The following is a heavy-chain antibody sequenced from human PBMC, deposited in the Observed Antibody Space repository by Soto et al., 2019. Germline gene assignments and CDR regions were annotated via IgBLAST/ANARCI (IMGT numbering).Heavy chain of an antibody. CDR2: IYYDGST. CDR3: ARQSITVLGASKFRLALDYF. Sequence: KSSETLSLTCTVSGDSIKSSSSYYWGWVRQPPGKVLEWLGSIYYDGSTYYNPSVKSRVSLSVDTSKCPVSLRLTSITSSHPAKYYCARQSITVLGASKFRLALDYF. V-gene: IGHV4-39*01. CDR1: GDSIKSSSSYY. J-gene: IGHJ4*01. D-gene: IGHD1-26*01.